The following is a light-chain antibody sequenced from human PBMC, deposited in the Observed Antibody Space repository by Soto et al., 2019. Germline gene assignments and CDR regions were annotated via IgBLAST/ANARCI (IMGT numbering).Light chain of an antibody. CDR1: QDITDY. Sequence: DIQMTQSPSSLSASVGDRVTITCQASQDITDYLNWYQQKPGKAPKLLIYAASNLETGVPSRFSGSGSGTDFTFTISSLQAEDIATYYCQQYDNLPRNTFGQGTRLEIK. CDR2: AAS. J-gene: IGKJ2*01. V-gene: IGKV1-33*01. CDR3: QQYDNLPRNT.